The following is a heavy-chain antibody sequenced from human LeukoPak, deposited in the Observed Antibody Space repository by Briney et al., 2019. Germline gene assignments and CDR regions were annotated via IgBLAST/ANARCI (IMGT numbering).Heavy chain of an antibody. J-gene: IGHJ6*03. CDR3: ARLRIAVAGTNYYYYYYMDV. Sequence: RESLQISSKGSGYSFTSYWIGWVRQMPGKGLEWMGIIYPGDSDTRYSPSFQGQVTISADKSISTAYLQWSSLKASDTAMYYCARLRIAVAGTNYYYYYYMDVWGKGTTVTVSS. CDR2: IYPGDSDT. D-gene: IGHD6-19*01. CDR1: GYSFTSYW. V-gene: IGHV5-51*01.